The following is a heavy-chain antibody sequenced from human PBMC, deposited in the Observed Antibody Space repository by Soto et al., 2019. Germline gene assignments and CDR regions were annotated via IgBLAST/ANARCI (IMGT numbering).Heavy chain of an antibody. V-gene: IGHV3-15*07. J-gene: IGHJ4*02. Sequence: GGSLRLSCAASGFTFSNAWMNWVRQAPGKGLEWVGRIKSKTDGGTTDYAAPVKGRFTISRDDSKNTLYLQMNSLKTEDTAVYYCTTRELLLWFGELSYFDYWGQGTLVTVSS. CDR2: IKSKTDGGTT. CDR3: TTRELLLWFGELSYFDY. D-gene: IGHD3-10*01. CDR1: GFTFSNAW.